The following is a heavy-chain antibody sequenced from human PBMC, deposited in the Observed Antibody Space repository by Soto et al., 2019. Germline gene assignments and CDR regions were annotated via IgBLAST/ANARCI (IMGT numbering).Heavy chain of an antibody. Sequence: LSLTCAASGFTFSSYSMNWVRQAPGKGLEWVSSISSSSSYIYYADSVKGRFTISRDNAKNSLYLQMNSLRAEDTAVYYCARDLPPFDYDSSGYFIDYWGQGTLVTVSS. V-gene: IGHV3-21*01. CDR3: ARDLPPFDYDSSGYFIDY. CDR2: ISSSSSYI. J-gene: IGHJ4*02. D-gene: IGHD3-22*01. CDR1: GFTFSSYS.